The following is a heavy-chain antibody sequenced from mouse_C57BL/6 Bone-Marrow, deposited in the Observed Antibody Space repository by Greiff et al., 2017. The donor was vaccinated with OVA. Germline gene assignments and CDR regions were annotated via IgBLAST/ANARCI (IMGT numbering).Heavy chain of an antibody. V-gene: IGHV14-4*01. Sequence: VQLQQSGAELVRPGASVKLSCTASGFNIKDDYMHWVKQRPEQGLEWIGWMDPANGDTEYAAKFQGKATITADTSSNTAYLQLSSLTSEDTAVYYCTTYYSNYVLFDYWGQGTTLTVSS. J-gene: IGHJ2*01. D-gene: IGHD2-5*01. CDR3: TTYYSNYVLFDY. CDR1: GFNIKDDY. CDR2: MDPANGDT.